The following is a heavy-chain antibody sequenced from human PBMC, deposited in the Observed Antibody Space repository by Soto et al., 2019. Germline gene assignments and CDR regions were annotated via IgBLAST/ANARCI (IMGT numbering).Heavy chain of an antibody. V-gene: IGHV4-61*08. CDR1: GGSISSCGYY. Sequence: SETLSLTCTVPGGSISSCGYYWSWIRQHPGKGLEWIGYIYYSGSTNYNPSLKSRVTISVDTSKNQFSLKLSSVTAADTAVYYCARRWGRTFDYWGQGTLVTVSS. J-gene: IGHJ4*02. CDR2: IYYSGST. D-gene: IGHD7-27*01. CDR3: ARRWGRTFDY.